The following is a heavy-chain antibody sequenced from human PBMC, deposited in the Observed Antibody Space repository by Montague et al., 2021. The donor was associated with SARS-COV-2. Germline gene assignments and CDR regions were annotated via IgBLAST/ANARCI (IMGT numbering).Heavy chain of an antibody. CDR2: IGHRGGEI. Sequence: SLRLSCAASGFTLSTHTMNWVRQAPGKGLEWVSRIGHRGGEIHYADSVKGRFTISRDSAKNSLNLQLTSLRAEDTAVYFCARTLEVGLDFWSGFSDWTFDLWGRGTLVSVSA. CDR1: GFTLSTHT. J-gene: IGHJ2*01. CDR3: ARTLEVGLDFWSGFSDWTFDL. D-gene: IGHD3-3*01. V-gene: IGHV3-21*01.